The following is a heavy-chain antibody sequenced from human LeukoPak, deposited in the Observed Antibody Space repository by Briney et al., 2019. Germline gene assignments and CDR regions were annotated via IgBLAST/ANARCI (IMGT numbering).Heavy chain of an antibody. CDR1: GGSISSYC. Sequence: SETLSLTCTVSGGSISSYCWSWIRQPPGKGLEWLGYIYYSGNTDYNPSLKSRVTISVNTSKNQFSLRVSSVTAADTAVYYCARGPPLDYWGQGTLVTVSS. V-gene: IGHV4-59*01. J-gene: IGHJ4*02. CDR3: ARGPPLDY. CDR2: IYYSGNT.